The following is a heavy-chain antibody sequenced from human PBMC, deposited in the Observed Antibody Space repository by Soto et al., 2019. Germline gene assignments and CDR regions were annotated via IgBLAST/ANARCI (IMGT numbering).Heavy chain of an antibody. V-gene: IGHV4-31*03. CDR1: GASVNSGGYY. CDR2: IYFSGST. CDR3: ASGTAWEVLLAY. J-gene: IGHJ4*02. Sequence: QVQLQESGPGLVKPSQTLSLTCTVSGASVNSGGYYWSWIRQLPGKGLEWIGYIYFSGSTYYNPSLESRVTVSLDTSQNQYSLKLSSVTAADTAVYYCASGTAWEVLLAYWGQGTLVTVSS. D-gene: IGHD1-26*01.